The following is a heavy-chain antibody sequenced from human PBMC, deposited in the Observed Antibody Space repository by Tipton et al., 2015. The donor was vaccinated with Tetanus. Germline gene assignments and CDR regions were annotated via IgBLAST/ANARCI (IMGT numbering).Heavy chain of an antibody. J-gene: IGHJ6*02. CDR2: VNQAGNT. V-gene: IGHV4-34*01. CDR1: GGSFTDYS. Sequence: LRLSCAVYGGSFTDYSWSWIRQPPGQGLEWIGEVNQAGNTDYIPSLKGRVTMSLDTSKSQLSLNLSSVTAADTAVYYCARGPRTRIYDSSGYSFRYFYGMDVWGLGATVTVPS. D-gene: IGHD3-22*01. CDR3: ARGPRTRIYDSSGYSFRYFYGMDV.